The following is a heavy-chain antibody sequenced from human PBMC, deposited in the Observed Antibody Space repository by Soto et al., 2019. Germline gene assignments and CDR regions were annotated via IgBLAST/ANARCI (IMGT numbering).Heavy chain of an antibody. CDR2: IIPIFGTA. Sequence: ASVKVSCKASGGTFSSYAISWVRQAPGQGLERMGGIIPIFGTANYAQKFQGRVTITADESTSTAYMELSSLRSEDTAVYYCARVRLEYTDYYGMDVWGQGTTVTVSS. J-gene: IGHJ6*02. D-gene: IGHD6-6*01. V-gene: IGHV1-69*13. CDR1: GGTFSSYA. CDR3: ARVRLEYTDYYGMDV.